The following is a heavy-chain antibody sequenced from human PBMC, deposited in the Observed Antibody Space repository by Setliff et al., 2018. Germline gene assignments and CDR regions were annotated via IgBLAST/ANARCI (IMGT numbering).Heavy chain of an antibody. Sequence: GASVKVSCKASGYTFTSYDINWVRQATGQGLEWMGWMNPNSGNTGYAQKFQGRVTMTRNTSISTAYMELSSLRPEDTAVYYCARGDFDSYFPLNAFDIWGQGTMVTVSS. CDR1: GYTFTSYD. J-gene: IGHJ3*02. D-gene: IGHD2-21*01. V-gene: IGHV1-8*01. CDR2: MNPNSGNT. CDR3: ARGDFDSYFPLNAFDI.